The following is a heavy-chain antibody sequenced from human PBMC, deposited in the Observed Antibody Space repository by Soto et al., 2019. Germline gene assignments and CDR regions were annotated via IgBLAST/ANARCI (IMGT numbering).Heavy chain of an antibody. J-gene: IGHJ4*02. CDR1: SVSITSSNW. D-gene: IGHD3-16*01. Sequence: ASETLSLTCDVSSVSITSSNWWTWVRQPPGKGLEWLGKISHSGTVNYNATLRSRVTISVDKPKNQLSLKLMSVTAADTAVYYCARDYDGFDYWGPGILVTVSS. CDR3: ARDYDGFDY. CDR2: ISHSGTV. V-gene: IGHV4-4*02.